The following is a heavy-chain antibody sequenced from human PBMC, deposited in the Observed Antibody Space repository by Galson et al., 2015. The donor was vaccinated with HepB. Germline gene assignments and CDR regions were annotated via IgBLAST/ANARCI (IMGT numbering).Heavy chain of an antibody. CDR3: AKDLIRWNNPGDYFGMDV. CDR2: ISYDGSNK. V-gene: IGHV3-30*18. CDR1: GFTFSSYG. D-gene: IGHD1/OR15-1a*01. Sequence: SPRLSCAASGFTFSSYGMHWVRQAPGKGLEWVAVISYDGSNKYYADSVKGRFTISRDNSKNTLYLQMNSLRAEDTAVYYCAKDLIRWNNPGDYFGMDVWGQGTTVTVSS. J-gene: IGHJ6*02.